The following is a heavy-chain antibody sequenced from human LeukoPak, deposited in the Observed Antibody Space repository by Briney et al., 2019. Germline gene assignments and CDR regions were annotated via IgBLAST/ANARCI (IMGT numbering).Heavy chain of an antibody. D-gene: IGHD5-24*01. CDR3: AGSQFYWYFDL. Sequence: SETLSLTCTVSGGSISSYYWSWIRQPPGKGLEWIGYIYYSGSTNYNPSLKSRVTISVDTSKNQSSLKLSSVTAADTAVYYCAGSQFYWYFDLWGRGTLVTVSS. J-gene: IGHJ2*01. V-gene: IGHV4-59*01. CDR1: GGSISSYY. CDR2: IYYSGST.